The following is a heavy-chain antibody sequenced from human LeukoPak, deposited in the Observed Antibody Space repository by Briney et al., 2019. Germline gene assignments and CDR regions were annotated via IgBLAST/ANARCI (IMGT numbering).Heavy chain of an antibody. CDR3: TSTTYGSGSYSAR. J-gene: IGHJ4*02. CDR1: GFTFGDYA. D-gene: IGHD3-10*01. V-gene: IGHV3-49*04. Sequence: GGSLRLSCTASGFTFGDYAMSWVRQAPGKGLEWVGFIRSKAYGGTTEYAASVKGRFTISRDDSKSIAYLQMNSLKTEDTAVYYCTSTTYGSGSYSARWGQGTLVTVSS. CDR2: IRSKAYGGTT.